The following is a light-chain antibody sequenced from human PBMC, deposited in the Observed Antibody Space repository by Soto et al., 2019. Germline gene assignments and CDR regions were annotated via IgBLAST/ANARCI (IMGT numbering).Light chain of an antibody. CDR1: QGISNY. V-gene: IGKV1-27*01. J-gene: IGKJ3*01. CDR3: QEYNSAPFT. CDR2: AAS. Sequence: DIQMTQSPSSLSPFVGDRVTFTSRASQGISNYLAWYQQKPGKVPQLLFYAASTLQSGVPSRFSGRGSGPDLILTISSLQPEDVACYECQEYNSAPFTSGPGTKVDIK.